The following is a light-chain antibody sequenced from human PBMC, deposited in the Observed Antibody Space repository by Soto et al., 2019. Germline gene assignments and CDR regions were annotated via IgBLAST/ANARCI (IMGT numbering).Light chain of an antibody. J-gene: IGLJ3*02. V-gene: IGLV2-11*01. CDR3: CSYAGSYGV. Sequence: QSVLTQPRSVSGSPGQSVTISCTGTSSDVGGYNYVSWYQQHPGKAPKLMIYDVSKRPSGVPDRFSGSESGNTASLTISGLQAEDEADYYCCSYAGSYGVFGGGTKLTVL. CDR1: SSDVGGYNY. CDR2: DVS.